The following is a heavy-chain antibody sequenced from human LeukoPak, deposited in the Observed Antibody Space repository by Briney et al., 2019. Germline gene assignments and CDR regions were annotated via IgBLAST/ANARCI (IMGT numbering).Heavy chain of an antibody. Sequence: SETLSLTCTVSGGSIRSADYYWSWNRQPPGKGLVWIGNIYYSGSTYYSPSLKSRVTISVDMSTNQFSLRMTSVTAADTAVYFCARVHRDGYSYLYHYFDYWGQGTLVTVSA. V-gene: IGHV4-30-4*01. D-gene: IGHD5-24*01. CDR3: ARVHRDGYSYLYHYFDY. J-gene: IGHJ4*02. CDR1: GGSIRSADYY. CDR2: IYYSGST.